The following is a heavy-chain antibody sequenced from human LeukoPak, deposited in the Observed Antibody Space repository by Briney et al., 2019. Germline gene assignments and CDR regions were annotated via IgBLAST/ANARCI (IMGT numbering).Heavy chain of an antibody. CDR1: GFTFADYG. J-gene: IGHJ4*02. CDR3: ARDLSSNWNNLAY. CDR2: INWSGDNT. V-gene: IGHV3-20*04. Sequence: PGGSLRLSCADSGFTFADYGLSWVRHAPGKGLEWVAGINWSGDNTFYADSVKGRFTISRDNTKKTLYLQMNNLRGEDTATYYCARDLSSNWNNLAYWGQGTLVTVSS. D-gene: IGHD1/OR15-1a*01.